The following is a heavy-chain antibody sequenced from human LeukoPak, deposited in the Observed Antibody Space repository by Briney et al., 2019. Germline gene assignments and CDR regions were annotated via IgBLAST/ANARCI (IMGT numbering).Heavy chain of an antibody. V-gene: IGHV1-46*01. CDR2: INPSGGST. J-gene: IGHJ4*02. CDR3: ARDGNGDYDV. D-gene: IGHD4-17*01. CDR1: GYTFTSYG. Sequence: ASVKVSCKASGYTFTSYGISWVRQAPGQGLEWMGIINPSGGSTSYAQKFQGRVTMTRDTSTSTVYMELSSLRSEDTAVYYCARDGNGDYDVWGQGTLVTVSS.